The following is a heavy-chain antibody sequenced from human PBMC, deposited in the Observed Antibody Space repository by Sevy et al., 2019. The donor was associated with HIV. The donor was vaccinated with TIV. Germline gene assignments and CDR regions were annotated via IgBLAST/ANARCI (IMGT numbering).Heavy chain of an antibody. J-gene: IGHJ4*02. D-gene: IGHD6-13*01. Sequence: GGSLRLSCAASGFTFSDYYMSWIRQAPGKGLEWVSYISSSGSTIYYADSVKGRFTISRDNAKNSLYLQMNSLRAEDTAAYYCARDAAAAPGYFDYWGQGTLVTVSS. V-gene: IGHV3-11*01. CDR2: ISSSGSTI. CDR1: GFTFSDYY. CDR3: ARDAAAAPGYFDY.